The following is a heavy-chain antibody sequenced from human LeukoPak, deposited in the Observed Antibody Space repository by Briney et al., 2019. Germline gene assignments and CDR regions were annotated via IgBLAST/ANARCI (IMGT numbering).Heavy chain of an antibody. V-gene: IGHV1-69*13. D-gene: IGHD6-13*01. CDR1: GGTFSSYA. CDR3: ARTSIAAQLRAAFDY. CDR2: IIPIFGTA. J-gene: IGHJ4*02. Sequence: GASVNVSCKASGGTFSSYAISWVRQAPGRGLEWMGGIIPIFGTANYAQKFQGRVTITADESTSTAYMELSSLRSEDTAVYYCARTSIAAQLRAAFDYWGQGTLVTVSS.